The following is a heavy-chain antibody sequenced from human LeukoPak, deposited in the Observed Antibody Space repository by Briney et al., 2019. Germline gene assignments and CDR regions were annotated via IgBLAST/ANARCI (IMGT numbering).Heavy chain of an antibody. CDR3: ARDFDY. V-gene: IGHV4-61*02. J-gene: IGHJ4*02. CDR2: IYTSGST. CDR1: GGSISSGSYY. Sequence: SETLSLTCTVSGGSISSGSYYWSWIRQPAGKGLEWIGRIYTSGSTNYNPSLSSRVTISVDTSKNQFSLKLSSVTAADTAVYYCARDFDYWGQGTLVTASS.